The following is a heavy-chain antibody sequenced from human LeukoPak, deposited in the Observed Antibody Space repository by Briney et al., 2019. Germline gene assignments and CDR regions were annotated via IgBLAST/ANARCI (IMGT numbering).Heavy chain of an antibody. J-gene: IGHJ4*02. CDR2: IYYGGNT. Sequence: SETLSLTCTVSGGSISGGGYYWSWLRQHPGKGLEWIGYIYYGGNTNYNPSLQSRVTISVDTSKSQFSLKLSSVTAADTAVYYCTRLTRRSGNYFDYWGQGTLVTVSS. CDR3: TRLTRRSGNYFDY. D-gene: IGHD1-1*01. CDR1: GGSISGGGYY. V-gene: IGHV4-61*08.